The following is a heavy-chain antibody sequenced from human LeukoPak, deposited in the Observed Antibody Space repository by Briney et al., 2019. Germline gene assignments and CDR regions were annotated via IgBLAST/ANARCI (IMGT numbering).Heavy chain of an antibody. J-gene: IGHJ4*02. CDR3: ATWDDLPLDH. CDR1: GFTFTTYT. V-gene: IGHV3-21*01. CDR2: ITGNGSCI. Sequence: PGGSLRLSCVGSGFTFTTYTMHWVRQAPGQALEWVSTITGNGSCIYYSDPLKGRFTISRDNATNSVYLHMTGLSAADTAVYYCATWDDLPLDHWGQGTLVTVSS. D-gene: IGHD1-1*01.